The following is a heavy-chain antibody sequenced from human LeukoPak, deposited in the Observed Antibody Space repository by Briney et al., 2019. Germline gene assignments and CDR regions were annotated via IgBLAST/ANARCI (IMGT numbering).Heavy chain of an antibody. D-gene: IGHD3-10*01. CDR1: GFTFSSYA. V-gene: IGHV3-23*01. CDR2: ISGSGGST. J-gene: IGHJ6*02. CDR3: ARDPYYYGSQGMDV. Sequence: PGGSLRLSCAASGFTFSSYAMSWVRQAPGKGLEWVSAISGSGGSTYYADSVKGRFTISRDNSKNTLYLQMNSLRAEDTAVYYCARDPYYYGSQGMDVWGQGTTVTVSS.